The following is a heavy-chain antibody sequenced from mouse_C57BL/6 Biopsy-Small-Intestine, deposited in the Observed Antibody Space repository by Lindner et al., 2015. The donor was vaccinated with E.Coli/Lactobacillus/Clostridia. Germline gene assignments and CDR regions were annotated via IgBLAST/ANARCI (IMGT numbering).Heavy chain of an antibody. V-gene: IGHV1-15*01. CDR1: GYTFTDYE. J-gene: IGHJ4*01. Sequence: VQLQESGAELVRPGASVTLSCKASGYTFTDYEMHWVKQTPVHGLEWIGAIDPETGGTAYNQKFKGKAILTADKSSSTAYMQLSSLTSEDSAVYFCARSQGAMDYWGQGTSVTVSS. CDR2: IDPETGGT. CDR3: ARSQGAMDY.